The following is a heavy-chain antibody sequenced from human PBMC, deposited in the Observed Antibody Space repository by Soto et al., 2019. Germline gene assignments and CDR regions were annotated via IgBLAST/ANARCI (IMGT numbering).Heavy chain of an antibody. CDR1: GGTFSRYT. Sequence: QVQLVQSGAEVKKPGSSVKVSCEASGGTFSRYTISLVRQAPGQGLEWMGRIVPLVDITNYAQKFQGRVTITADKSASTVYMELRGLRSEDTAIYYCARDLDSGYDWIVGYWGQGTLVTVSS. V-gene: IGHV1-69*08. D-gene: IGHD5-12*01. J-gene: IGHJ4*02. CDR2: IVPLVDIT. CDR3: ARDLDSGYDWIVGY.